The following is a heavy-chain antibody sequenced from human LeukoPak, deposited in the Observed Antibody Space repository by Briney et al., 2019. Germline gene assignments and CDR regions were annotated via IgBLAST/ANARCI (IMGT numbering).Heavy chain of an antibody. CDR3: ASEVKQQLVDWFDP. Sequence: SVKVSCKASGGTFSSYAISWVRQAPGQGLEWMRGIIPIFGTTNYAQKFQGRVTITADESTSTAYMELSSLRSEDTAVYYCASEVKQQLVDWFDPWGQGTLVTVSS. V-gene: IGHV1-69*13. D-gene: IGHD6-13*01. CDR2: IIPIFGTT. J-gene: IGHJ5*02. CDR1: GGTFSSYA.